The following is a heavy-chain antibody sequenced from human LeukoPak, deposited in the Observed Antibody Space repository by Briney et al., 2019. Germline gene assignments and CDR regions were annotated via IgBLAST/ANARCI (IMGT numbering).Heavy chain of an antibody. CDR1: GGTFSSYA. J-gene: IGHJ4*02. CDR2: IIPIFGTA. V-gene: IGHV1-69*05. CDR3: ARSLKYYYGSGSYSPFDY. Sequence: GASVKVSCKASGGTFSSYAISWVRQAPGQGLEWMGGIIPIFGTANYAQKFQGRVTITTDESTSTAYMELSSQRSEDTAVYYCARSLKYYYGSGSYSPFDYWGQGTLVTVSS. D-gene: IGHD3-10*01.